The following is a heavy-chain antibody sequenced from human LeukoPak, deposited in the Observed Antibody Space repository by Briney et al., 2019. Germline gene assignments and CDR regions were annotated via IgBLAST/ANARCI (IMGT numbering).Heavy chain of an antibody. J-gene: IGHJ3*02. CDR1: GFTFSSYA. CDR3: ARAYREGGSFDI. CDR2: ISYDGSNK. Sequence: GGSLRLSCAASGFTFSSYAMHWVRQAPGKGLEWVAVISYDGSNKYYADSVKGRFTISRDSSKNTLYPQMNSLRAEDTAVYYCARAYREGGSFDIWGQGTMVTVSS. V-gene: IGHV3-30*04. D-gene: IGHD1-26*01.